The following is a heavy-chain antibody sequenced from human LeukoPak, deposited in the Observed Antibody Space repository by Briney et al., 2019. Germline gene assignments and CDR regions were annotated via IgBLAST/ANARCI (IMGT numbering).Heavy chain of an antibody. CDR1: GFTFNNYW. CDR3: ARGGYCSGTTCYSLNAFDI. CDR2: IKEDGSDQ. J-gene: IGHJ3*02. Sequence: GGSLRLSCAASGFTFNNYWMSWVRQAPGKGLKWVASIKEDGSDQYYVDSVKGRFTISRDNAENSLYLQMNSLRAEDTAVYYCARGGYCSGTTCYSLNAFDIWGQGTMVTVSS. V-gene: IGHV3-7*02. D-gene: IGHD2-2*03.